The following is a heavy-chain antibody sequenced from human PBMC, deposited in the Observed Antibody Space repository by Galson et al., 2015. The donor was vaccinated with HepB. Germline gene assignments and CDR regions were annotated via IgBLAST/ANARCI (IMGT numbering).Heavy chain of an antibody. CDR3: ARALEVFGGHPPDAFDI. J-gene: IGHJ3*02. Sequence: SLRLSCAASGFTFSSYSMNWVRQAPGKGLEWVSSITSSSYIYYADSVKGRFTISRDNAKNSLYLQMNSLRAEDTAVYYCARALEVFGGHPPDAFDIGGQGTMVTASS. CDR1: GFTFSSYS. D-gene: IGHD3-10*01. V-gene: IGHV3-21*01. CDR2: ITSSSYI.